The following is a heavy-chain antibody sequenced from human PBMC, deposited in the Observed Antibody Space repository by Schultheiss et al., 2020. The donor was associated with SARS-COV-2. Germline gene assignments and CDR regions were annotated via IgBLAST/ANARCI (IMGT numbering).Heavy chain of an antibody. CDR2: ISYDGNIK. D-gene: IGHD3-22*01. Sequence: GGSLRLSCATSGFTFTSYPLHWVRRAPGKGLEWVGLISYDGNIKYYADSVKGRFTISRDNFENTLYLQMNSLRAEDTAVYYCARDVSRGIVVVWAFDIWGQGTMVTVSS. J-gene: IGHJ3*02. CDR1: GFTFTSYP. CDR3: ARDVSRGIVVVWAFDI. V-gene: IGHV3-30*04.